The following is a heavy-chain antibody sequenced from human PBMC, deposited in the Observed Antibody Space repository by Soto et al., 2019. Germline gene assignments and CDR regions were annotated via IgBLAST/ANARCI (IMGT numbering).Heavy chain of an antibody. CDR1: GGSFSGYY. J-gene: IGHJ6*03. CDR2: INHSGST. V-gene: IGHV4-34*01. CDR3: ARGANIVVVVAAPLGYYMDV. Sequence: PSETLSLTCAVYGGSFSGYYCSWIRQPPGKGLEWIGEINHSGSTNYNPSLKSRVTISVDTSKNQFSLKLSSVTAADTAVYYCARGANIVVVVAAPLGYYMDVWGKGTTVTVSS. D-gene: IGHD2-15*01.